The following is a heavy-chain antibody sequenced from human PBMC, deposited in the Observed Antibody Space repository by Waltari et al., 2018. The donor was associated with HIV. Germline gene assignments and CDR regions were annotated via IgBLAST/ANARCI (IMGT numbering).Heavy chain of an antibody. V-gene: IGHV3-48*01. J-gene: IGHJ5*02. CDR1: GYTVSDYN. Sequence: EVQLVESGGGLVQSGGSLRLSCSASGYTVSDYNTTWVRQAPGKGREWVSYISTSGSDIYYADSVKGRFTISRDNAKNSLYLQMNSLRAEDTAVYYCTRVLILYRSTWRDDPWGQGTLVTVSS. CDR2: ISTSGSDI. D-gene: IGHD6-19*01. CDR3: TRVLILYRSTWRDDP.